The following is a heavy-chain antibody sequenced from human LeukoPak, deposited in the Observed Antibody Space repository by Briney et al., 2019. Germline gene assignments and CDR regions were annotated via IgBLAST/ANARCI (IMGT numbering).Heavy chain of an antibody. D-gene: IGHD2-15*01. V-gene: IGHV3-23*01. Sequence: GGSLRLSCAASGFTFSSYAMSWVRQAPGKVLEWVSAISGSGGSTYYADSVKGRFTISRDNSKNTLYLQMNSLRAEDTAVYYCAKVMGARVVVAAPPFDYWGQGTLVTVSS. CDR1: GFTFSSYA. CDR3: AKVMGARVVVAAPPFDY. CDR2: ISGSGGST. J-gene: IGHJ4*02.